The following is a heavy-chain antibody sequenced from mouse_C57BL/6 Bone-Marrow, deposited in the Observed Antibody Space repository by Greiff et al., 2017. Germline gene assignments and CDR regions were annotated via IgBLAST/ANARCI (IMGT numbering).Heavy chain of an antibody. V-gene: IGHV1-85*01. Sequence: QVQLQQSGPELVKPGASVKLSCTASGYTFTGYDMNWVKQRPGQGLEWIGWIYPGDGSTKYNEKFKGKATLTVDTSSSTAYMELHSLTSEDSAVYFCARERGKGYWGQGTPLTVSS. CDR2: IYPGDGST. CDR1: GYTFTGYD. CDR3: ARERGKGY. J-gene: IGHJ2*01.